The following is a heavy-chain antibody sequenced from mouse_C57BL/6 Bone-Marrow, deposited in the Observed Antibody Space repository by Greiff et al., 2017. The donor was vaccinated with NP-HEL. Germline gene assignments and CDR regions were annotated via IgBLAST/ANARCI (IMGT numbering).Heavy chain of an antibody. D-gene: IGHD2-4*01. CDR2: ISSGGSYT. Sequence: EVKLVESGGDLVKPGGSLKLSCAASGFTFSSYGMSWVRQTPDKRLEWVATISSGGSYTYYPDSVKGRFTISRDNAKNTLYLQMSSLKSEDTAMYYCARHETMIKGYFDVWGTGTTVTVSS. J-gene: IGHJ1*03. CDR1: GFTFSSYG. V-gene: IGHV5-6*01. CDR3: ARHETMIKGYFDV.